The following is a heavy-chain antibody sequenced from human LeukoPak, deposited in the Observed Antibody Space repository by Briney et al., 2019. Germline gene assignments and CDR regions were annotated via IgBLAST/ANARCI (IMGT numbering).Heavy chain of an antibody. CDR1: GYTFTTYP. D-gene: IGHD6-13*01. CDR2: IYTNTGNP. Sequence: GASVKVSCKASGYTFTTYPMNWVRQAPGQGLEWMGWIYTNTGNPTYAQGFTGRFVFSLDTSVSTAYLQISSLKADDTAVYYCARDPYTSSSWYRGRANNWFDPWGQGTLVTVSS. CDR3: ARDPYTSSSWYRGRANNWFDP. J-gene: IGHJ5*02. V-gene: IGHV7-4-1*02.